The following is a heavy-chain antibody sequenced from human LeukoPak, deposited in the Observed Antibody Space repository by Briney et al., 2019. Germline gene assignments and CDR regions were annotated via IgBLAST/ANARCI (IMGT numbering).Heavy chain of an antibody. V-gene: IGHV1-8*01. CDR3: ARELFQLLWFGELSPYYYYYGMDV. CDR2: VNPNSGST. D-gene: IGHD3-10*01. Sequence: ASVKVSCKASGYTFTSYDINWVRQATGQGLEWMGWVNPNSGSTGYAQKFQGRVTMTRNTSISTAYMELSSLRSEDTAVYYCARELFQLLWFGELSPYYYYYGMDVWGQGTTVTVS. CDR1: GYTFTSYD. J-gene: IGHJ6*02.